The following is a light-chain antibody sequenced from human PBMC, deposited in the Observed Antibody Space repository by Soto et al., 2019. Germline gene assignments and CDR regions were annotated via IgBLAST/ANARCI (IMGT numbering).Light chain of an antibody. J-gene: IGLJ2*01. V-gene: IGLV2-23*01. CDR2: EGS. Sequence: QSVLTQPASVSGSPGQSITISCTGTSSDVGSYNLVSWYQQHPGKAPKLMIYEGSKRPSGVSNRFSGSKSGNTASLTISGLQAEDEADYYCFSYAGSSTLVFGGGTKLTV. CDR3: FSYAGSSTLV. CDR1: SSDVGSYNL.